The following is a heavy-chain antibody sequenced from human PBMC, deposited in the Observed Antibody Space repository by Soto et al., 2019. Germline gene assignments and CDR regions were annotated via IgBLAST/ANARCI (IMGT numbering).Heavy chain of an antibody. CDR3: ATGDGGPLDY. CDR2: IYHSGST. Sequence: PSDTLSLTCAVSGGSISIGGYSWSWIRQPPGKGLEGIGYIYHSGSTYYNPSLKSRVTISVDRSKNQFSLKLSSVTAADTAVYYCATGDGGPLDYWGQGTLVTVSS. V-gene: IGHV4-30-2*01. CDR1: GGSISIGGYS. J-gene: IGHJ4*02. D-gene: IGHD4-17*01.